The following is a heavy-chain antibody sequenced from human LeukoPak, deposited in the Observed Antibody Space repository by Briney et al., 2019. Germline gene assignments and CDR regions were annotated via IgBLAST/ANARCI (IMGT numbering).Heavy chain of an antibody. CDR2: ISSSGSTI. CDR3: ARSPLSDYDFWSGPYYYYYGMDV. D-gene: IGHD3-3*01. J-gene: IGHJ6*02. V-gene: IGHV3-11*04. CDR1: GFTFSDYY. Sequence: KPGGSLRLSCAASGFTFSDYYMSWIRQAPGKGLEWVSYISSSGSTIYYADSVKGRFTISRDNAKNSLYLQMNSLRDEDTAVYYCARSPLSDYDFWSGPYYYYYGMDVWGQGTTVTVSS.